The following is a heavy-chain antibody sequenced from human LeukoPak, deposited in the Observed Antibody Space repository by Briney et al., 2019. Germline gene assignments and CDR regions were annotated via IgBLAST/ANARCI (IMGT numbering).Heavy chain of an antibody. CDR2: INPNSGGT. CDR1: GYTFTGYY. V-gene: IGHV1-2*02. D-gene: IGHD3-22*01. Sequence: ASVKVSCKASGYTFTGYYMHWVRQAPGQGLEWMGWINPNSGGTNYAQKFQGRVTMTRDTSISTAYMELSRLRSDDTAVYYCARTITMIADDAFDIWGQGTMVTVSS. CDR3: ARTITMIADDAFDI. J-gene: IGHJ3*02.